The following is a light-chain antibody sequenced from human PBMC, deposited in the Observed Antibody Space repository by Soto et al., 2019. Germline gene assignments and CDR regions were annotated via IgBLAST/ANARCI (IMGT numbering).Light chain of an antibody. CDR2: KAS. Sequence: DIPMTQSPSTLSASVGDRVTITCRASQSISSWLAWYQQKPGKAPKLLMYKASSLQSGVPSRFSGSGSGTEFTLTISSLQPDDFAAYYCQQYSNYPETFGQGTKVEIK. J-gene: IGKJ1*01. CDR3: QQYSNYPET. V-gene: IGKV1-5*03. CDR1: QSISSW.